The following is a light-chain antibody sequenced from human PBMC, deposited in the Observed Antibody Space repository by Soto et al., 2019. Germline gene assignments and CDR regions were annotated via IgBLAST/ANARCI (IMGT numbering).Light chain of an antibody. CDR1: QSVSSN. CDR2: GAS. Sequence: EIVMTQSPATLSVSPGERATLSCRASQSVSSNLAWYQQKPGQAPRLLIYGASTRATGTPARFSGSGSGTEFTLTISSVQSEDFAVYYCQQYNNWPGTFGQGTKVDIK. J-gene: IGKJ1*01. V-gene: IGKV3-15*01. CDR3: QQYNNWPGT.